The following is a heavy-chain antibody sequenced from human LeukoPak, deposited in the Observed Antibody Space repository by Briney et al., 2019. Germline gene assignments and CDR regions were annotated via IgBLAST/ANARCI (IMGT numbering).Heavy chain of an antibody. Sequence: SETLSLTCTVSGGSISSGSYYWSWIRQPAGKGLEWIGRIYTSGSTNYNPSLKSRVTISVDTSKNQFSLKLSSVTAADTAAYYCARAGTGSYPANFDYWGQGTLVTVSS. CDR3: ARAGTGSYPANFDY. V-gene: IGHV4-61*02. J-gene: IGHJ4*02. CDR2: IYTSGST. CDR1: GGSISSGSYY. D-gene: IGHD1-26*01.